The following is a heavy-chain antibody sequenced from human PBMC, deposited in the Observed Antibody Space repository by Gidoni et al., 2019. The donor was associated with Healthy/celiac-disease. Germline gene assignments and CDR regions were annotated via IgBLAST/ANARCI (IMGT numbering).Heavy chain of an antibody. CDR1: GGSISSYY. J-gene: IGHJ6*02. CDR2: IYTSGST. Sequence: QVQLQESGPGLVKPSETLSLTCTVSGGSISSYYWSWIRQPAGKGLEWIGRIYTSGSTNYNPSLKSRVTMSVDTSKNQFSLKLSSVTAADTAVYYCAGEGYCSSTSCLPYYYYGMDVWGQGTTVTVSS. CDR3: AGEGYCSSTSCLPYYYYGMDV. V-gene: IGHV4-4*07. D-gene: IGHD2-2*01.